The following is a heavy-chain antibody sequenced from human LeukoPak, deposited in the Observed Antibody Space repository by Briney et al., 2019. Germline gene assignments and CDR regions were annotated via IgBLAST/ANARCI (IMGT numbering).Heavy chain of an antibody. CDR1: GGTFSSYA. V-gene: IGHV1-69*05. J-gene: IGHJ4*02. Sequence: ASVKVSCXASGGTFSSYAISWVRQAPGQGLEWMGGIIPIFGTANCAQKFQGRVTITTDESTSTAYMELSSLRSEDTAVYYCAGGQYDYVWGSYRTLTNFDYWGQGTLVTVSS. D-gene: IGHD3-16*02. CDR2: IIPIFGTA. CDR3: AGGQYDYVWGSYRTLTNFDY.